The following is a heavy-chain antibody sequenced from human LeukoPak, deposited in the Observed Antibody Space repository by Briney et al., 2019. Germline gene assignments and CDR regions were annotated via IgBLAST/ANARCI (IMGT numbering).Heavy chain of an antibody. CDR2: ISDSGGRT. CDR3: AKDTGYYYDSRGYHFDY. CDR1: GITLSNYG. D-gene: IGHD3-22*01. Sequence: GGSLRLSCAVSGITLSNYGMSWVRQAPGKGLEWVAGISDSGGRTNYADSVKGRFTISRDNPKNTLYLQMNSLRAEDTAVYYCAKDTGYYYDSRGYHFDYWGQGTLVTVSS. J-gene: IGHJ4*02. V-gene: IGHV3-23*01.